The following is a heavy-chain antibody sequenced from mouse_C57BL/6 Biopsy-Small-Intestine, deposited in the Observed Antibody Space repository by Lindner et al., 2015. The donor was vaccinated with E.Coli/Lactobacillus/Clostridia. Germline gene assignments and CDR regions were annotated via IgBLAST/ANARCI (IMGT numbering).Heavy chain of an antibody. Sequence: SVKVSCKASGGTFSSYTVSWVRQAPGQGLEWMGGIIPIFGTANYAQKFQSRVTITADESTSTAYMELSSLRSEDTAMYYCAREWVAATGTWDYWGQGTLVSVSS. CDR2: IIPIFGTA. CDR3: AREWVAATGTWDY. J-gene: IGHJ4*01. D-gene: IGHD1-1*02. CDR1: GGTFSSYT. V-gene: IGHV1-53*01.